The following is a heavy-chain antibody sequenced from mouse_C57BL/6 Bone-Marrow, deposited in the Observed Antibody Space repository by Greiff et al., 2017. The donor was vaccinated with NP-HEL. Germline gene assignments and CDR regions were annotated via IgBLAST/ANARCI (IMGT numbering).Heavy chain of an antibody. CDR3: TLEYYGSSYGYAMDY. CDR2: LSPSNVDP. J-gene: IGHJ4*01. D-gene: IGHD1-1*01. V-gene: IGHV14-4*01. Sequence: EVQLQQSGAELVRPGASVTLSCTASGFTFNDYYLPLVKHSPEQGLDLIGCLSPSNVDPVYASQFQGKATITADTSSNTAYLQLSSLTSEDTAVYYCTLEYYGSSYGYAMDYWGQGTAVTVSS. CDR1: GFTFNDYY.